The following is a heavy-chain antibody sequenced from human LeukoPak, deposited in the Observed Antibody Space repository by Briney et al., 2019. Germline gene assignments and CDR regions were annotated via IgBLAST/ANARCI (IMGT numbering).Heavy chain of an antibody. J-gene: IGHJ4*02. D-gene: IGHD4-17*01. CDR1: GFTFGSW. V-gene: IGHV3-7*01. CDR3: ARDGTVTTFDS. CDR2: IKQDGSQR. Sequence: PGGSLRLSCAASGFTFGSWMSWVRQAPGKGLEWVANIKQDGSQRYYVDSVKGRFTISRDNAKNSLYLQMISLRVEDTALYYCARDGTVTTFDSWGQGTLVTVSS.